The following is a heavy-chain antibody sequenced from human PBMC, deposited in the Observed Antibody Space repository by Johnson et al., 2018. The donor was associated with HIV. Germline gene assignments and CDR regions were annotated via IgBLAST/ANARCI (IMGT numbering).Heavy chain of an antibody. Sequence: QVQLVESGGGVVQPGRSLRLSCAASGFTFSSYGMLWVRQAPGKGLEWVALISSDGTNKYYADSVKDRFTISRDNSKNTLYVEMNSLRVEDTALYYCARDRCSSTTCLDAFDIWGQGTMVTVSS. CDR1: GFTFSSYG. J-gene: IGHJ3*02. D-gene: IGHD2-2*01. V-gene: IGHV3-30*03. CDR3: ARDRCSSTTCLDAFDI. CDR2: ISSDGTNK.